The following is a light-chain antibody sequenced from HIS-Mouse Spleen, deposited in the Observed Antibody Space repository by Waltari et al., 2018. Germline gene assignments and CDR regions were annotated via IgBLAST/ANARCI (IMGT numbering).Light chain of an antibody. V-gene: IGLV3-21*03. CDR2: DDS. CDR3: QVWDSSGDHVV. J-gene: IGLJ2*01. Sequence: SYVLTQPPPVSVAPGKTARITCGGNNIGSKSVHWYQQKPGKAPLLVVYDDSDRPSGIPERFSGSNSGNTATLTISRVEAGDEADYYCQVWDSSGDHVVFGGGTKLTVL. CDR1: NIGSKS.